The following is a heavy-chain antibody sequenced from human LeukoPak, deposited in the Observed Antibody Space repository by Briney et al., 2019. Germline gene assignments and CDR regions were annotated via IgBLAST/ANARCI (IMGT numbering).Heavy chain of an antibody. CDR2: IGYDGSNK. Sequence: GGSLRLSCGASGFTISNYGMHWVRQAPGKGPEWVAFIGYDGSNKYYADSVKGRFTISRDDSKNTLYLQMNSLRAEDTAVYYCAKAYCASTVCYGGGKINYWGQGSLVTVSS. CDR3: AKAYCASTVCYGGGKINY. V-gene: IGHV3-30*02. CDR1: GFTISNYG. D-gene: IGHD3-22*01. J-gene: IGHJ4*02.